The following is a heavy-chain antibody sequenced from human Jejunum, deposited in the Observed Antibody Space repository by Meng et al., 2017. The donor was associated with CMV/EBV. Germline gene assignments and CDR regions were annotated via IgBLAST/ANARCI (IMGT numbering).Heavy chain of an antibody. CDR1: GFSFRTDA. Sequence: GFSFRTDAMSWVRQRPGQGLEWVSAIRGSGRDTYYADSVKGRFTISRDISKNTLFLQMNSLRADDTAVYYCAKVITAGSYYYFDYWGQGALVTVSS. CDR2: IRGSGRDT. D-gene: IGHD1-26*01. CDR3: AKVITAGSYYYFDY. J-gene: IGHJ4*02. V-gene: IGHV3-23*01.